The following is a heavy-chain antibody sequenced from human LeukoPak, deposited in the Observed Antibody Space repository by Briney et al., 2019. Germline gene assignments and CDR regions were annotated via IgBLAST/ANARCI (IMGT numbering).Heavy chain of an antibody. Sequence: SETLSLTCNVSGGSISSYYWSWIRQPAGKGLEWIGRIYTSGSTNYNPPLKSRVTMSVDTSKNQFSLKLSSVTAADTAVYYCARTMVRGVITYINWLDPWGQGTLVTVSS. J-gene: IGHJ5*02. CDR1: GGSISSYY. V-gene: IGHV4-4*07. CDR3: ARTMVRGVITYINWLDP. D-gene: IGHD3-10*01. CDR2: IYTSGST.